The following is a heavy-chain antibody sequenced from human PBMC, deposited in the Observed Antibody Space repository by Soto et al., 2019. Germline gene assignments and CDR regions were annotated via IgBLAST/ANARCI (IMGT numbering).Heavy chain of an antibody. CDR2: IIPIFGTA. Sequence: GASVKVSCKASGVTFSSYAISWVRQAPGQGLEWMGGIIPIFGTANYAQKFQGRVTITADESTSTAYMELSSLRSEDTAVYYCAILPIYDFWSGTSDYYGMYVWGQGTTVTVS. V-gene: IGHV1-69*13. CDR1: GVTFSSYA. J-gene: IGHJ6*02. CDR3: AILPIYDFWSGTSDYYGMYV. D-gene: IGHD3-3*01.